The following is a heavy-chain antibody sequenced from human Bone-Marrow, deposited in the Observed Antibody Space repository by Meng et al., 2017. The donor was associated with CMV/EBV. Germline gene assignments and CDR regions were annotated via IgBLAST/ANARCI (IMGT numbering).Heavy chain of an antibody. CDR3: ARELWFGPPIDY. D-gene: IGHD3-10*01. Sequence: SVKVSCKASGGTFSSYTISWVRQAPGQGLEWMGRIIPILGIANYAQKFQGRVTITADKSTGTAYMELSSLRSEDTAVYYCARELWFGPPIDYWGQGTLVTVSS. CDR1: GGTFSSYT. V-gene: IGHV1-69*04. CDR2: IIPILGIA. J-gene: IGHJ4*02.